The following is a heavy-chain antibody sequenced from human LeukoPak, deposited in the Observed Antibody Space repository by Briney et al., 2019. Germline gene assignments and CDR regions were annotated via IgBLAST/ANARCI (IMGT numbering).Heavy chain of an antibody. CDR1: GFTFSNYA. V-gene: IGHV3-23*01. D-gene: IGHD3-22*01. J-gene: IGHJ4*02. CDR2: ITGSGDST. CDR3: AKDRNSYYYDSSGYYSH. Sequence: PGGSLRLSCAASGFTFSNYAMSWVRQAPGKGLEWVSSITGSGDSTYYADSVKGRFTISRDNSKNTLYLQMNSLRAEDTAVYYCAKDRNSYYYDSSGYYSHWGQGTLVTVSS.